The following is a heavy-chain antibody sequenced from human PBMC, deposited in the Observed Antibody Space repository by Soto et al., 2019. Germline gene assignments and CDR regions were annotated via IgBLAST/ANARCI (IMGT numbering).Heavy chain of an antibody. D-gene: IGHD6-6*01. CDR3: ARDPGWQLQLYSYYYMDV. Sequence: QVQLVQSGAEVKKPGASVKVSCKASGYTFTSYAMHWVRQAPGQRLEWMGWINAGNGNTKYSQKFQGRVTITRDTSASTAYMELSSLRSEDTAVYYCARDPGWQLQLYSYYYMDVWGKGTTVTVSS. CDR2: INAGNGNT. V-gene: IGHV1-3*01. CDR1: GYTFTSYA. J-gene: IGHJ6*03.